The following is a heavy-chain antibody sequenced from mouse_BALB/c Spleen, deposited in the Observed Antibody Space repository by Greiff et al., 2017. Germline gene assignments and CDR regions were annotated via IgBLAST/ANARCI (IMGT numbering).Heavy chain of an antibody. J-gene: IGHJ2*01. CDR1: GYTFTSYW. Sequence: QVQLQQSGTVLARPGASVKMSCKASGYTFTSYWMHWVKQRPGQGLEWIGYINPSTGYTEYNQKFKDKATLTADKSSSTAYMQLSSLTSEDSAVYYCARGYRYDGYYFDYWGQGTTLTVSS. CDR2: INPSTGYT. D-gene: IGHD2-14*01. CDR3: ARGYRYDGYYFDY. V-gene: IGHV1-4*01.